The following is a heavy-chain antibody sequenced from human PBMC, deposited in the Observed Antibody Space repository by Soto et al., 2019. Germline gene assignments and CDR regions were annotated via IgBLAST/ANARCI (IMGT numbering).Heavy chain of an antibody. CDR2: ISGSGGST. V-gene: IGHV3-23*01. CDR3: AKIPPPKNRKDYDILTGYGY. J-gene: IGHJ4*02. D-gene: IGHD3-9*01. Sequence: QPGGSLRLSCAASGFTFSSYAMSWVRQAPGKGLEWVSAISGSGGSTYYADSVKGRFTISRDNSKNTLYLQMNSLRAEDTAVYYCAKIPPPKNRKDYDILTGYGYWGQGTLVTVSS. CDR1: GFTFSSYA.